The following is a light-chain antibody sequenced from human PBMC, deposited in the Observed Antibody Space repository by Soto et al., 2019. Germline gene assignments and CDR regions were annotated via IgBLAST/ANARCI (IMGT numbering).Light chain of an antibody. CDR2: GAS. Sequence: EIVSTQSPGTLSLSPGERVTLSCRASQSLSSSYLAWYQQKPGQAPRLLIYGASSRATGIPDRFSGSGSGTDFTLTISSLQSEDFAVYYCQQRSNWPWTFGQGTKVDIK. J-gene: IGKJ1*01. CDR3: QQRSNWPWT. CDR1: QSLSSSY. V-gene: IGKV3D-20*02.